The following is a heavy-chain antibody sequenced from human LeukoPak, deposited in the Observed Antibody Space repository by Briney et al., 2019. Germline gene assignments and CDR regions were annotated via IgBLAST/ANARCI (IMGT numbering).Heavy chain of an antibody. J-gene: IGHJ3*02. CDR1: GYTFTGYY. Sequence: ASVKVSCKASGYTFTGYYMHWVRQAPGQGLEWMGWINPNSGGTNYAQKFQGRVTMTRDTSISTAYMELSRLRSDDTAVYYCARYEEIAARADDAFDIWGQGTMVTVSS. D-gene: IGHD6-6*01. CDR3: ARYEEIAARADDAFDI. CDR2: INPNSGGT. V-gene: IGHV1-2*02.